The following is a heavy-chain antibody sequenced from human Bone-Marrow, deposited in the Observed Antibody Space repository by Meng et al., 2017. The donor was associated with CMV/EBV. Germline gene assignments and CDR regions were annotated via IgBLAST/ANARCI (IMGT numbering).Heavy chain of an antibody. V-gene: IGHV3-15*01. D-gene: IGHD2-2*02. CDR1: GFTFSSYW. CDR3: TTEDIVVVPAAIGSSVYYYGMDV. J-gene: IGHJ6*02. CDR2: IKSKTDGGTT. Sequence: GESLKISCAASGFTFSSYWMSWVRQAPGKGLEWVGRIKSKTDGGTTDYAAPVKGRFTISRDDSKNTLYLQMNSLKTEDTAVYYCTTEDIVVVPAAIGSSVYYYGMDVWGQGTTVTVSS.